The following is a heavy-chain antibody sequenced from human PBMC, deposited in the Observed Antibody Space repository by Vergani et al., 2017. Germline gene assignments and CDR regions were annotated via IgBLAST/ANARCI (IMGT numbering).Heavy chain of an antibody. CDR3: ARAPYDSSGYSQGFDY. D-gene: IGHD3-22*01. CDR1: GYTFTGYY. V-gene: IGHV1-2*02. CDR2: INPNSGGT. J-gene: IGHJ4*02. Sequence: QVQLVESGAEVKKPGASVKVSCKASGYTFTGYYMHWVRQAPGQGLEWMGWINPNSGGTNYAQKFQGRVTMTRDTSISTAYMELSRLRSDDTAVYYCARAPYDSSGYSQGFDYWGQGTLVTFSS.